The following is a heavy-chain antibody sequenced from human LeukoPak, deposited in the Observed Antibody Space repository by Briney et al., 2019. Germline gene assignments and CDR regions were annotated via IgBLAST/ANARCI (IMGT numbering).Heavy chain of an antibody. CDR3: ARGRITMVRGVILLGFDY. V-gene: IGHV4-34*01. CDR1: GGSFSGYY. CDR2: INHSGST. D-gene: IGHD3-10*01. J-gene: IGHJ4*02. Sequence: ETLSLTCAVYGGSFSGYYWSWIRQPPGKGLEWIGEINHSGSTNYNPSLKSRVTISVDTSKNQFSLKLSSVTAADTAVYYCARGRITMVRGVILLGFDYWGQGTLVTVSS.